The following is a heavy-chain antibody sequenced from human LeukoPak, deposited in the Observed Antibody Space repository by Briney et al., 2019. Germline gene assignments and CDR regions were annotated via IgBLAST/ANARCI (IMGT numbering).Heavy chain of an antibody. CDR2: INPNSGGT. V-gene: IGHV1-2*02. Sequence: ASVTVSCKASGYTFTGYYMHWVRQAPGQGLEGMGWINPNSGGTNYAQKLQGRVTMTRDTAISTAYMELSRLRSDDTAVYYCAREIEYYYDSSGYAPFGYWGQGTLVTVSS. CDR3: AREIEYYYDSSGYAPFGY. D-gene: IGHD3-22*01. CDR1: GYTFTGYY. J-gene: IGHJ4*02.